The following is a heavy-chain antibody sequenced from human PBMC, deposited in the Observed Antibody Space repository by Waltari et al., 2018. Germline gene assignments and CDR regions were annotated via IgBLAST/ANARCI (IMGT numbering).Heavy chain of an antibody. D-gene: IGHD5-12*01. V-gene: IGHV4-61*02. CDR2: IYTSGST. J-gene: IGHJ5*02. Sequence: QVQLQESGPGLVKPSQTLSLTCTVSGGSISSGRYYWSWIRQPAGKGLEWIGRIYTSGSTNYNPSLKSRVTISVDTSKNQFSLKLSSVTAADTAVYYCARTYSGYDLWVYNWFDPWGQGTLVTVSS. CDR1: GGSISSGRYY. CDR3: ARTYSGYDLWVYNWFDP.